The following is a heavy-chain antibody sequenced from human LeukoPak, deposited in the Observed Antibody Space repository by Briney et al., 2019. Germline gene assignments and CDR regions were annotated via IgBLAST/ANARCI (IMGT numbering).Heavy chain of an antibody. V-gene: IGHV1-24*01. J-gene: IGHJ6*03. D-gene: IGHD4-23*01. CDR1: GYTLTELS. CDR3: ATTPPVADYYYYMDV. Sequence: GASVKVSCKVSGYTLTELSMHWVRQAPGKGLEWMGGFDPEDGETIYAQKFQGRVTMTKDTSTDTAYMELSSLRSEDTAVYYCATTPPVADYYYYMDVWGKGTTVTVSS. CDR2: FDPEDGET.